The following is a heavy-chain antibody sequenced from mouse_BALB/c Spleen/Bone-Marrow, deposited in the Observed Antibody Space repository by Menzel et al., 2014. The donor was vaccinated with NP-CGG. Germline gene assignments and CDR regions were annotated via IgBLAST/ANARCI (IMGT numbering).Heavy chain of an antibody. CDR3: ARQDYDWFAY. D-gene: IGHD2-4*01. CDR2: ISNGGGST. Sequence: EVQGVESGGGLVQPGGSLKLSCAASGFTFSSYTMSWVRQTPEKRLEWVAYISNGGGSTYYPDTIKGRFTISRDNAKNTLYLQMSSLKSEDTAMYYCARQDYDWFAYWGQGTLVTVSA. V-gene: IGHV5-12-2*01. J-gene: IGHJ3*01. CDR1: GFTFSSYT.